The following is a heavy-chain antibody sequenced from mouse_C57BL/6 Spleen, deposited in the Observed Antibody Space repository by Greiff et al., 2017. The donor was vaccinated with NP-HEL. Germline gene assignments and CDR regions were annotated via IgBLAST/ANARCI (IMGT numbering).Heavy chain of an antibody. CDR3: ARSGGSSFPAWFAY. CDR2: IYPGDGDT. V-gene: IGHV1-82*01. D-gene: IGHD1-1*01. CDR1: GYAFSSSW. Sequence: VKLQESGPELVKPGASVKISCKASGYAFSSSWMNWVKQRPGKGLEWIGRIYPGDGDTNYNGKFKGKATLTADKSSSTAYMQLSSLTSEDSAVYFCARSGGSSFPAWFAYWGQGTLVTVSA. J-gene: IGHJ3*01.